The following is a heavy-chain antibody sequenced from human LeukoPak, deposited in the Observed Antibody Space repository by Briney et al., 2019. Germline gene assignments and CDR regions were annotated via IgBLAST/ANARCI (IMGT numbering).Heavy chain of an antibody. V-gene: IGHV4-61*01. D-gene: IGHD3-3*01. CDR3: ARGPPYYDFWSGYYTDYYYYMDV. CDR2: IYYSGST. Sequence: SETLSLTCTVSGGSVSSGRYYWSWIRQPPGKGLEWIGYIYYSGSTNYNPSLKSRVTISVDTSKNQFSLKLSSVTAADAAVYYCARGPPYYDFWSGYYTDYYYYMDVWGKGTTVTVSS. CDR1: GGSVSSGRYY. J-gene: IGHJ6*03.